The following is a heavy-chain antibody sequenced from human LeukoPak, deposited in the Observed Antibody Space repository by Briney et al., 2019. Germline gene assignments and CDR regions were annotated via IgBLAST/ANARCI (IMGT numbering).Heavy chain of an antibody. CDR2: IYYSGST. V-gene: IGHV4-31*03. J-gene: IGHJ4*02. D-gene: IGHD4-17*01. CDR3: ARGHYGDYVEAAFDY. Sequence: SETLSLTCTVSGGSISSGGYYWSWIRQHPGKGLGWIGYIYYSGSTYYNPSLKSRVTISVDTPKNQFSLKLSSVTAADTAVYYCARGHYGDYVEAAFDYWGQGTLVTVSS. CDR1: GGSISSGGYY.